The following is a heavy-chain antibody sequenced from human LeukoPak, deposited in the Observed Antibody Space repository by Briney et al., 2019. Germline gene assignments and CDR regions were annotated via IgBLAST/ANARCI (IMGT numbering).Heavy chain of an antibody. V-gene: IGHV4-4*07. CDR3: AREGASGWYEHRYDY. J-gene: IGHJ4*02. D-gene: IGHD6-19*01. Sequence: SETLSLTCTVSGGSISSYYWSWIRQPAGKGLEWIGRIYTSGSTNYDPSLKSRVTMSVDTSKNQFSLKLSSVTAADTAVYYCAREGASGWYEHRYDYWGQGTLVTVSS. CDR1: GGSISSYY. CDR2: IYTSGST.